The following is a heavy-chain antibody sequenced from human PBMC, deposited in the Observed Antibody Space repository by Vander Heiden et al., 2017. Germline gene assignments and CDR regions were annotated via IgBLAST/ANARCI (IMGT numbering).Heavy chain of an antibody. CDR2: IDHSGST. D-gene: IGHD6-6*01. V-gene: IGHV4-38-2*01. CDR1: GYSISSGYY. J-gene: IGHJ4*02. Sequence: QVQLQESSPGLVKPSETLSLTCPVSGYSISSGYYWGWIRQPPGKGLEWIGSIDHSGSTYYNPALKSRVTISVDTSKNQFSLKLSSVTAEDTAVYYCAARRYSSSLDDYWGQGTLVTVSS. CDR3: AARRYSSSLDDY.